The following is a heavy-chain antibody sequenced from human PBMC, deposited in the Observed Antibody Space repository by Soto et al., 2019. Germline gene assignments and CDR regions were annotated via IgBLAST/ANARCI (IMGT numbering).Heavy chain of an antibody. V-gene: IGHV3-30*18. CDR3: AKEITYYDFWSGPKAPNWFDP. J-gene: IGHJ5*02. Sequence: PGGSLRLSCAASGFTFSSYGMHWVRQAPGKGLEWVAVISYDGSNKYYADSVKGRFTISRDNSKNTLYLQMNSLRAEDTAVYYWAKEITYYDFWSGPKAPNWFDPWGQGTLVTVSS. CDR1: GFTFSSYG. CDR2: ISYDGSNK. D-gene: IGHD3-3*01.